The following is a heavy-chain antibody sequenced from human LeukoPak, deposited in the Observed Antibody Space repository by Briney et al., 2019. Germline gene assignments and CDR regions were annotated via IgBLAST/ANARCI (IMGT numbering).Heavy chain of an antibody. CDR1: GFTFDDYA. D-gene: IGHD3-3*01. Sequence: PGGSLRLSCAASGFTFDDYAMHWVRQAPGKGLEWVANIKQDGSEKYYVDSVKGRFTISRDNAKNSLYLQMNSLRAEDTAVYYCARDPGYSYYDFWSGYSEGGADYWGQGALVAVSS. CDR3: ARDPGYSYYDFWSGYSEGGADY. V-gene: IGHV3-7*01. CDR2: IKQDGSEK. J-gene: IGHJ4*02.